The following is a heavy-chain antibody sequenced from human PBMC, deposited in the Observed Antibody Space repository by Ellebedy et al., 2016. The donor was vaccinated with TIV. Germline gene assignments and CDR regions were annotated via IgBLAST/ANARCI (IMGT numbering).Heavy chain of an antibody. CDR3: ARGASLYGDYVFDY. CDR1: GFTFSSHG. V-gene: IGHV3-30*03. Sequence: PGGSLRLSCEASGFTFSSHGMNWVRQAPGKGLEWVAVISYEGSDKYYVDSVKGLFTISRDNSKNTVYLQMNSLRAEDTAVYYCARGASLYGDYVFDYWGQGTLVTVSS. CDR2: ISYEGSDK. D-gene: IGHD4-17*01. J-gene: IGHJ4*02.